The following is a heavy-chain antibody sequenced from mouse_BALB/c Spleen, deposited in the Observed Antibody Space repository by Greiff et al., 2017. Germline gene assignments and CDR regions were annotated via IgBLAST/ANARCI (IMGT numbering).Heavy chain of an antibody. Sequence: EVQLQQSGPELVKTGASVKISCKASGYSFTGYYMHWVKQSHGKSLEWIGRINPYNGDTFYNQKFKGKATLTVDKSSSTAHMELLSLTSEDSAVYYCGRGIITTVVEGVFDYWGQGTTLTVSS. CDR3: GRGIITTVVEGVFDY. D-gene: IGHD1-1*01. CDR2: INPYNGDT. V-gene: IGHV1-37*01. CDR1: GYSFTGYY. J-gene: IGHJ2*01.